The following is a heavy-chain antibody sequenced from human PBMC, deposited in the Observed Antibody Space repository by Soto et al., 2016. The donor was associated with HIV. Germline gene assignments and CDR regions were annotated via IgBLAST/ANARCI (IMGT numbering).Heavy chain of an antibody. V-gene: IGHV3-30*04. D-gene: IGHD3-10*01. J-gene: IGHJ4*02. Sequence: VQLVESGGGVVQPGRSLRLSCAASGFTFNTFAMHWVRQAPGKGLEWVAFISYDGSSKYYADFVKGRFTISRDNSKNTLYLQMNSLRVEDTAVFYCAREIIDSNFGIDYWGQGTLVTVSS. CDR2: ISYDGSSK. CDR1: GFTFNTFA. CDR3: AREIIDSNFGIDY.